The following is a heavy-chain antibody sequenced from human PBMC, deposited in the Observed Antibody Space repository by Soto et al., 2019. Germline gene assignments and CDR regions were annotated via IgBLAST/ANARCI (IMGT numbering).Heavy chain of an antibody. D-gene: IGHD4-17*01. V-gene: IGHV3-64D*08. CDR2: ISSNGGST. CDR3: VKDPSFYGDYGGYFDY. Sequence: GGSLRLSCSASGFTFSSYAMHWVRQAPGKGLEYVSAISSNGGSTYYADSVKGRFTISRDNSKNTLYLQMSSLRAEDTAVYYCVKDPSFYGDYGGYFDYWGQGTLVTVSS. CDR1: GFTFSSYA. J-gene: IGHJ4*02.